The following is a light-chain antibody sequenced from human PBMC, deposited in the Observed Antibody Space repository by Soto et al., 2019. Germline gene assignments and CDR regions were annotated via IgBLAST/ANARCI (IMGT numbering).Light chain of an antibody. CDR2: KAS. J-gene: IGKJ1*01. V-gene: IGKV1-5*03. CDR1: QSISYW. Sequence: DIQMTQSPSTLSASVGDRVTITCRASQSISYWLAWYQQKPGKAPNLLIYKASSLESGVPSRFSGSGSGTEFTLTISSLQPYEFANYYCQQYNNYWTFGQGTKVEIK. CDR3: QQYNNYWT.